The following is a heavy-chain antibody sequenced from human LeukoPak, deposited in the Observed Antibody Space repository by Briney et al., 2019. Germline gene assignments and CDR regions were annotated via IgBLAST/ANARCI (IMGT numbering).Heavy chain of an antibody. J-gene: IGHJ4*02. CDR2: ISGSGGGT. V-gene: IGHV3-23*01. D-gene: IGHD2-2*01. CDR1: GFTFSDYA. CDR3: VKFRGQLLSSYYFDY. Sequence: PGGSLRLSCAASGFTFSDYAMSWVRQAPGKGLEWVSTISGSGGGTYYADSVKGRFTISRDNSKNTLYLQMNSLRGEDTAVYYCVKFRGQLLSSYYFDYWGQGTLVTVSS.